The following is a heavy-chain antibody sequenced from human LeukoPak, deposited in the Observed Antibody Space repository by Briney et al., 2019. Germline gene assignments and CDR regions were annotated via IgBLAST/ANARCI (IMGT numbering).Heavy chain of an antibody. CDR1: GYSFTSYW. D-gene: IGHD5-18*01. V-gene: IGHV5-51*01. CDR2: IYPGDSDT. J-gene: IGHJ1*01. CDR3: AAVDTAMVGYFQH. Sequence: GESLKISFKGSGYSFTSYWIGWVRPVPGKGVGWMGIIYPGDSDTRYSPSFQGQVTISADKSISTAYLQWSSLKASDTAMYYCAAVDTAMVGYFQHWGQGTLVTVSS.